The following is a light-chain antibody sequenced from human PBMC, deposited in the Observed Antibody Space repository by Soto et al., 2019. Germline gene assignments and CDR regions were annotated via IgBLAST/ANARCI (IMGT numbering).Light chain of an antibody. CDR2: GAS. CDR1: QSVSSSY. J-gene: IGKJ1*01. V-gene: IGKV3-20*01. CDR3: QQYGSSPPET. Sequence: EIVLTQFPDTLSLSPGERATLSCRASQSVSSSYLAWYQQKPGQAPRLLIYGASSRATGIPDRFSGSGSGTDFTLTISRLEPEDFAVYYCQQYGSSPPETFGQGTKV.